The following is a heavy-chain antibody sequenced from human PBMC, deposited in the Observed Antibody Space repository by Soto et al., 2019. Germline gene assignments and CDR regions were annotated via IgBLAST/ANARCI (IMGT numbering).Heavy chain of an antibody. D-gene: IGHD6-19*01. CDR1: GGSICSTRSY. CDR3: ARQAIRGWSSTDKDAFDI. J-gene: IGHJ3*02. CDR2: IYYSGST. V-gene: IGHV4-39*01. Sequence: TETLSLACTVTGGSICSTRSYWGWIRQPPGKGLEWIGSIYYSGSTYYNPSLKSRVTISVDTSKNQFSLKLSSVTAADTAVYYCARQAIRGWSSTDKDAFDIWVQGTMVS.